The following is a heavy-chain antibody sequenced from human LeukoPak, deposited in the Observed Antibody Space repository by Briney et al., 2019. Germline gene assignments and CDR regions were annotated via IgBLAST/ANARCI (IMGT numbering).Heavy chain of an antibody. CDR2: IYPGDSDT. Sequence: GESLKISCKGSGYSFASYWIGWVRQMPGKGLEWMGIIYPGDSDTRYSPSFQGQVTISADKSISTAYLQWSSLKASGTAMYYCARFYDYVWGSYRATSYYFDYWGQGTLVTVSS. CDR3: ARFYDYVWGSYRATSYYFDY. V-gene: IGHV5-51*01. D-gene: IGHD3-16*02. CDR1: GYSFASYW. J-gene: IGHJ4*02.